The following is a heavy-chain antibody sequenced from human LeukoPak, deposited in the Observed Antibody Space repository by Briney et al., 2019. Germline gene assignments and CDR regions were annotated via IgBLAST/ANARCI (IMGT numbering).Heavy chain of an antibody. CDR3: ARLCDYYDSSGYHWL. J-gene: IGHJ4*02. CDR2: IKQDGSEK. CDR1: GFTFSSYW. D-gene: IGHD3-22*01. V-gene: IGHV3-7*01. Sequence: AGGSLRLSCAASGFTFSSYWMSWVRQAPGKGLEWVANIKQDGSEKYYVDSVKGRFTISRDNAKNSLYLQMNSLRAEDTAVYFCARLCDYYDSSGYHWLWGEGTLVTVSS.